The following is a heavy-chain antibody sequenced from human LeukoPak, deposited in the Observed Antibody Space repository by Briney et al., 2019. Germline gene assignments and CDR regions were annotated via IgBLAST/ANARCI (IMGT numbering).Heavy chain of an antibody. Sequence: GGSLRLSCAASGFTFSSYSMNWVRQAPGKGLEWVSSMSVSSGLIYYADSVKGRFTISRDNAKNSLYLQMNSLRVEDTAVYYCARDHYSSGWADYWGQGTLVTVSS. CDR2: MSVSSGLI. D-gene: IGHD6-19*01. CDR1: GFTFSSYS. V-gene: IGHV3-21*01. CDR3: ARDHYSSGWADY. J-gene: IGHJ4*02.